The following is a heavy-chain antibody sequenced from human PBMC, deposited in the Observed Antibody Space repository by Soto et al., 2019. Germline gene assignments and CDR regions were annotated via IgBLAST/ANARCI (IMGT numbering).Heavy chain of an antibody. J-gene: IGHJ5*02. CDR1: GGTFTFYA. D-gene: IGHD6-13*01. CDR3: AREEQHLAYKRFDP. V-gene: IGHV1-69*06. Sequence: QVHLVQSGAEVKTPGSSVKVSCKASGGTFTFYAINWVRQAPGQGLEWMGVILPLFGATNYAQKFQGRVTNNADTSSGTAYMELRSLTSEDTAIYYSAREEQHLAYKRFDPCGQGTLVTVSS. CDR2: ILPLFGAT.